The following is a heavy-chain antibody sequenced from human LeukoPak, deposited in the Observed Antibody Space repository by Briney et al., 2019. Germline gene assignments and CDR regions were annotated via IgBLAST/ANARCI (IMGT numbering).Heavy chain of an antibody. CDR1: GYTFTAYY. CDR2: FNPNNGGT. D-gene: IGHD1-7*01. V-gene: IGHV1-2*02. Sequence: ASVKVSCKASGYTFTAYYMHWVRQAPGQGLEWMGWFNPNNGGTDYAQKFQGRVTMALDTPISTAYMELNRLRSDDTAVYYCARVLITGTTELFDYWGQGTLVTVSS. J-gene: IGHJ4*02. CDR3: ARVLITGTTELFDY.